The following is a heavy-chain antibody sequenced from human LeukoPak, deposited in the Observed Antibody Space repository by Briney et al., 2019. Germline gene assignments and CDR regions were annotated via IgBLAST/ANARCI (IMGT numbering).Heavy chain of an antibody. Sequence: PSETLSLTCTVSGGSISSYYWSWIRQPPGKGLEWVGYIYYSGSTNYNPSLKSRVTISVDTSKNQFSLKLSSVTAADTAVYYCAGSGYYYYSDYWGQGTLVTVSS. D-gene: IGHD3-22*01. J-gene: IGHJ4*02. CDR3: AGSGYYYYSDY. CDR1: GGSISSYY. CDR2: IYYSGST. V-gene: IGHV4-59*01.